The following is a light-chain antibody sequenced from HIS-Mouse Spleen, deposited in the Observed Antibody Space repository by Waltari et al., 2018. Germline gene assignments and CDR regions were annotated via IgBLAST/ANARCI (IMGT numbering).Light chain of an antibody. Sequence: QSVLTQPPSASGTPGQRVTISCSGSTSNIGSTYLYWYQQLPGPAPKLLIYRNNQRPSGVPDRFSGSKSGTSASLAISGLRSEDEADYYCAAWDDSLSGPVFGGGTKLTVL. CDR1: TSNIGSTY. J-gene: IGLJ3*02. CDR3: AAWDDSLSGPV. CDR2: RNN. V-gene: IGLV1-47*01.